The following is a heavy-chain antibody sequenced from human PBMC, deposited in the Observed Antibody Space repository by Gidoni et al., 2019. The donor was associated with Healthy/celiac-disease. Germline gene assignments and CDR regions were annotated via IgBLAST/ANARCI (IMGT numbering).Heavy chain of an antibody. D-gene: IGHD1-26*01. CDR2: MNPNRGNT. CDR3: MRRWERASDI. Sequence: QVQLVQSGAEVKKPGASVRVSCKASGYTFTTYDIHWVRQATGQGLEWMGWMNPNRGNTGYAQKFQGRVTMTRSTSISTAYMELSSLRSEDTAMYYCMRRWERASDIWGQGTMVTVSS. V-gene: IGHV1-8*01. J-gene: IGHJ3*02. CDR1: GYTFTTYD.